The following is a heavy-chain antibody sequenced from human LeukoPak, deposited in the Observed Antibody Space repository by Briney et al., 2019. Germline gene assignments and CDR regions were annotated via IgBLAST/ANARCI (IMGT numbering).Heavy chain of an antibody. CDR2: INPSGGST. J-gene: IGHJ4*02. CDR3: ARQGQQLAFDY. V-gene: IGHV1-46*01. Sequence: ASVKVSCKASGYTFTGYYMHWVRQAPGQGLEWMGIINPSGGSTSYAQKFQGRVTMTRDMSTSTVYMELSSLRSEDTAVYYCARQGQQLAFDYWGQGTLVTVSS. D-gene: IGHD6-13*01. CDR1: GYTFTGYY.